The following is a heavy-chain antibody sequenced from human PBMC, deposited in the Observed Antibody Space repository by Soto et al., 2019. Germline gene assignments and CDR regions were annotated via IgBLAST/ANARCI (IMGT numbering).Heavy chain of an antibody. V-gene: IGHV4-39*01. CDR1: GGSICSSSYY. CDR2: IYYSGST. CDR3: ARQARPYYYDSSGPDY. Sequence: SETTSLTCTVSGGSICSSSYYWGWIRQPPGKGLEWIGSIYYSGSTYYNPSLKSRVTISVDTSKNQFSLKLSSVTAADTAVYYCARQARPYYYDSSGPDYWGQGTLVTVSS. D-gene: IGHD3-22*01. J-gene: IGHJ4*02.